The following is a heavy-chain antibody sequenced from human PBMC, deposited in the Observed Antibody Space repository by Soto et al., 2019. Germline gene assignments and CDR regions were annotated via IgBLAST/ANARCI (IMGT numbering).Heavy chain of an antibody. CDR2: ISGSGGST. Sequence: EVQLLESGGGLVQPGGSLRLSCAASGFTFSSYAMSWVRQAPGKGLEWVSAISGSGGSTYYADSVKGRFTISRDNSKNTLYLQMNSLRAEDTAVYYCAKDYSSSYYYYYYGMDVWGQGTTVTVSS. CDR1: GFTFSSYA. J-gene: IGHJ6*02. V-gene: IGHV3-23*01. CDR3: AKDYSSSYYYYYYGMDV. D-gene: IGHD6-13*01.